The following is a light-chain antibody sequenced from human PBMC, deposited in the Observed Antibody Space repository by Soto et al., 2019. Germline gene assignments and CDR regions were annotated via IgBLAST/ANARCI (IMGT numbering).Light chain of an antibody. CDR2: LNSDGSH. CDR3: QTWGTGMGV. Sequence: QPVLTQSPSASASLGASVNLTCTLSSGLISYAITWHQQQPEKGPRYLMKLNSDGSHTKGDGIPDRFSGSSSGTERYLTIAGVQGGGEADECCQTWGTGMGVFGGGTKLTVL. J-gene: IGLJ3*02. CDR1: SGLISYA. V-gene: IGLV4-69*01.